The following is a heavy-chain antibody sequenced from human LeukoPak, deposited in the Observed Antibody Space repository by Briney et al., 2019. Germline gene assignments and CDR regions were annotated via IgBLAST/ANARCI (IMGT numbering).Heavy chain of an antibody. CDR2: TYYRSKWYN. J-gene: IGHJ4*02. V-gene: IGHV6-1*01. D-gene: IGHD6-19*01. CDR3: ARDQDSSGWSRYYFDY. CDR1: GDSVSSNSAA. Sequence: SQTLSLTCAISGDSVSSNSAACNWIRQSPSRGLEWLGRTYYRSKWYNDYAVSVKSRITINPDTSKNQFSLQLNSVTPEDTAVYYCARDQDSSGWSRYYFDYWGQGTLVTVTA.